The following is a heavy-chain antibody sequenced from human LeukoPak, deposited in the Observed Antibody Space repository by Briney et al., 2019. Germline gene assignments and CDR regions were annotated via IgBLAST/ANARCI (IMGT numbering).Heavy chain of an antibody. CDR1: GFTFSSYA. CDR3: AKSPGEFEPTPFDY. D-gene: IGHD3-10*01. CDR2: ISGSGGLT. V-gene: IGHV3-23*01. Sequence: GGSLRLSCGTSGFTFSSYAMSWVRQAPGKGLEWVSAISGSGGLTYYADSVKGRFTISRDNSKNTLYLHLNSLRAEDTAVYYCAKSPGEFEPTPFDYWGQGTLSPSPQ. J-gene: IGHJ4*02.